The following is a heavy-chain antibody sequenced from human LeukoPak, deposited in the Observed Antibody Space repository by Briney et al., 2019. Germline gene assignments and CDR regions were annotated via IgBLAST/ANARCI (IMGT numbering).Heavy chain of an antibody. CDR1: GFTFNDYD. CDR2: ISYDGSNE. Sequence: GGSLRLSCAASGFTFNDYDIHWVRQAPGKGLDWVALISYDGSNEYYADSVKGRFTISRDNSRDTLYLQMNSLRADDTAIYYCAREDSSSEDYYYYGMDVWGKGTTVTVSS. D-gene: IGHD6-13*01. J-gene: IGHJ6*04. CDR3: AREDSSSEDYYYYGMDV. V-gene: IGHV3-30*04.